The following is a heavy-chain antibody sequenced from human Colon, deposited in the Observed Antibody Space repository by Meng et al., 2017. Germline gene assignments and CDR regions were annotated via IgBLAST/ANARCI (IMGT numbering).Heavy chain of an antibody. Sequence: GESLKISCATSGFTFSNYGMHWVRQAPGKGLEWVAVIWYDGSKRYYADSVKGRFTISRDNSKNTLYLQMNSLRAEDTGVYYCAGGPAWLQFDYWGQGTLVTVSS. CDR1: GFTFSNYG. CDR2: IWYDGSKR. J-gene: IGHJ4*02. CDR3: AGGPAWLQFDY. D-gene: IGHD5-24*01. V-gene: IGHV3-33*01.